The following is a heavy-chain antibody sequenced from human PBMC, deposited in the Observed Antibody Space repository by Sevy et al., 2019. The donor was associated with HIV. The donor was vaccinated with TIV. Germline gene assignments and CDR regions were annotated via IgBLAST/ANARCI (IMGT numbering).Heavy chain of an antibody. CDR2: ISGSGGRT. CDR1: GFTFSSYA. Sequence: GGSLRLSCAASGFTFSSYAMSWVRQAPGKGLEWVSAISGSGGRTYYADSVKGRFTISRDNSKNTLYLQMNSLRAEDTAVYYCAKGGVVVVAARYYYYGMDVWGQGTTVTVSS. D-gene: IGHD2-15*01. J-gene: IGHJ6*02. CDR3: AKGGVVVVAARYYYYGMDV. V-gene: IGHV3-23*01.